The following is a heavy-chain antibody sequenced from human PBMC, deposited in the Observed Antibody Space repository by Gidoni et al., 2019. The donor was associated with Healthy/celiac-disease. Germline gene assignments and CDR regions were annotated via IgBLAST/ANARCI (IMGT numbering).Heavy chain of an antibody. CDR1: GGSLSSGGYS. V-gene: IGHV4-31*03. Sequence: QVQLQASGPGLVKPSQTLSLTCPVSGGSLSSGGYSWSWIRQHPGKGLEWIGYIYYSGSTYYNPSLKRRVTISVDTSKNQFSLKLSSVTAADTAVDYCARQGVEMATMAAFDIWGQGTMVTVSS. CDR2: IYYSGST. CDR3: ARQGVEMATMAAFDI. D-gene: IGHD5-12*01. J-gene: IGHJ3*02.